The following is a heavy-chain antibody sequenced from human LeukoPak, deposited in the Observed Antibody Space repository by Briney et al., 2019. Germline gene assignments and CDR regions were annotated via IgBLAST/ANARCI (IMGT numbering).Heavy chain of an antibody. CDR3: ARARGNRGYAFDI. V-gene: IGHV4-61*02. Sequence: SQTLSLTCTVSGGSISSGSYYWSWIRQPAGKGLEWIGRIYTSGSTNYNPSLKSRVTISVDTSKNQFSLKLSSVTAADTAVYYCARARGNRGYAFDIWGQGTMVTVSS. CDR1: GGSISSGSYY. CDR2: IYTSGST. J-gene: IGHJ3*02. D-gene: IGHD1-14*01.